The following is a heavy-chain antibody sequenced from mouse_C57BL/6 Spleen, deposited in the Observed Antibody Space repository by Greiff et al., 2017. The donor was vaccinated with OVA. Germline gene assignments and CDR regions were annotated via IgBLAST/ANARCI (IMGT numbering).Heavy chain of an antibody. Sequence: QVQLKESGAELVKPGASVKMSCKASGYTFTSYWITWVKQRPGQGLEWIGDIYPGSGSTNYNEKFKSKATLTVDTSSSTAYMQLSSLTSEDSAVYYCARGRDGDYFDYWGQGTTLTVSS. CDR1: GYTFTSYW. CDR2: IYPGSGST. V-gene: IGHV1-55*01. D-gene: IGHD3-3*01. J-gene: IGHJ2*01. CDR3: ARGRDGDYFDY.